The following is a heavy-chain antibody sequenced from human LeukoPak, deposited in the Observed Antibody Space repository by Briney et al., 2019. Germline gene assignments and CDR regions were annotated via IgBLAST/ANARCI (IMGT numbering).Heavy chain of an antibody. Sequence: ASVKVSCKASGYTFTGYYMHWVRQAPGQGLEWMGWINPNSGGTNYAQKFQGWVTMTRDTSISTAYMELSRLRSDDTAVYYCARACSKKNYYPVNWFDPWGQGTLVTVSS. CDR2: INPNSGGT. D-gene: IGHD3-10*01. V-gene: IGHV1-2*04. CDR3: ARACSKKNYYPVNWFDP. J-gene: IGHJ5*02. CDR1: GYTFTGYY.